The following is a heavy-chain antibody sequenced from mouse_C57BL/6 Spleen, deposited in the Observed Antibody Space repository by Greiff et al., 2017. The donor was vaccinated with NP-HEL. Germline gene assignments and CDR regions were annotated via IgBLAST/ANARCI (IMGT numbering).Heavy chain of an antibody. V-gene: IGHV1-26*01. D-gene: IGHD1-1*01. Sequence: EVQLQQSGPELVKPGASVKISCKASGYTFTDYYMNWVKQSHGKSLEWIGDINPNNGGTSYNQKFKGKATLAVDKSSSTAYMELRSLTSEDSAVYYCARRWGYYGSSYGVWYFDVWGTGTTVTVSS. CDR2: INPNNGGT. CDR3: ARRWGYYGSSYGVWYFDV. CDR1: GYTFTDYY. J-gene: IGHJ1*03.